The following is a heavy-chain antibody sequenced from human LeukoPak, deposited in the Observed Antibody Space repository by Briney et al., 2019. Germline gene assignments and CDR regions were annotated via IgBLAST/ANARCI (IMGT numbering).Heavy chain of an antibody. CDR2: IYYSGST. D-gene: IGHD3-3*01. Sequence: SETLSLTCTVSGGSISSGGYYWSWIRQHPGKGLEWIGYIYYSGSTYYNPSLNSRVTISVYTAKNQFFLKLSSVTAADTAVYYCARAQSYYDFWSGYYRGGYFDYWGQGTLVTVSS. J-gene: IGHJ4*02. CDR1: GGSISSGGYY. V-gene: IGHV4-31*03. CDR3: ARAQSYYDFWSGYYRGGYFDY.